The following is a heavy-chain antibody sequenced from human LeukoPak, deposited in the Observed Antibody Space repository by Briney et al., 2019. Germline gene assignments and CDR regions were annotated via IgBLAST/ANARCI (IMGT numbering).Heavy chain of an antibody. CDR2: IYYTGNT. CDR1: GVSISNHY. Sequence: SETLSLTCTVSGVSISNHYSSWIRQPPGKGLEWIGYIYYTGNTNYNPSLKSRVTISEDTSKNQVSLKLRSVTAADTAVYYCARRSDDSSGYILFDYWGQGTLVTVSS. J-gene: IGHJ4*02. D-gene: IGHD3-22*01. CDR3: ARRSDDSSGYILFDY. V-gene: IGHV4-59*08.